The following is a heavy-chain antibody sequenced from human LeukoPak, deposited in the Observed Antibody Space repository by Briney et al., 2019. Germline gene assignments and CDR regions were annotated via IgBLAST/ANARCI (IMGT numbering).Heavy chain of an antibody. D-gene: IGHD2-15*01. CDR2: IYHSGST. J-gene: IGHJ6*03. CDR1: GYSISGGYY. V-gene: IGHV4-38-2*02. Sequence: SETLSLTCTVSGYSISGGYYWGWIRQPPGKGLEWIGSIYHSGSTYYNPSLKSRVTISVDTSKNQFSLKLSSVTAADTAVYYCARESAAAGYYMDVWGKGTTVTVSS. CDR3: ARESAAAGYYMDV.